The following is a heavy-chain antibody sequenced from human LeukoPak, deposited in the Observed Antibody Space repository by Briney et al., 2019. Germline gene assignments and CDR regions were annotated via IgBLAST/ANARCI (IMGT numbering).Heavy chain of an antibody. V-gene: IGHV4-34*01. J-gene: IGHJ4*02. CDR3: ARTCSIAVASGPYYFDY. CDR2: INHSGSI. Sequence: SETLSLTCAVYGGSFSGYYWSWIRQPPGKGLEWIGEINHSGSINYNPSLKSRVTISVDTSKNQFSLKLSPVTAADTAVYYCARTCSIAVASGPYYFDYWGQGTLVTVSS. D-gene: IGHD6-19*01. CDR1: GGSFSGYY.